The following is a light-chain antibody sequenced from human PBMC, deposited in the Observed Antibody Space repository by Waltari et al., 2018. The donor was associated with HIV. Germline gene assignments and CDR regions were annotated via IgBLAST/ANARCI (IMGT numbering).Light chain of an antibody. V-gene: IGLV4-60*03. CDR3: ETWGRNIRV. J-gene: IGLJ3*02. CDR2: LEGSGNY. Sequence: PVLTQSSSASASLGSSVTLTCTLSSGHSHYIIPSHQQQPGKAPRFLMKLEGSGNYNRGSGIPDRFSGSSAGADRYLTSSNVQSEDEADYYCETWGRNIRVFGGGTKLTVL. CDR1: SGHSHYI.